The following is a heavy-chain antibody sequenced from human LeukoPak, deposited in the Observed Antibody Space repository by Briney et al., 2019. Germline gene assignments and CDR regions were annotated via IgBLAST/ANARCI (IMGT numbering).Heavy chain of an antibody. D-gene: IGHD4-17*01. CDR2: ISSSSSYI. CDR1: GFTFSSYS. V-gene: IGHV3-21*01. J-gene: IGHJ4*02. Sequence: GGSLRLSCAASGFTFSSYSMNWVRQAPGKGLEWVSSISSSSSYICYADSVKGRFTISRDNAKNSLYLQMNSLRAEDTAVYYCARAGLGIDYGDYVPPFDYWGQGTLVTVSS. CDR3: ARAGLGIDYGDYVPPFDY.